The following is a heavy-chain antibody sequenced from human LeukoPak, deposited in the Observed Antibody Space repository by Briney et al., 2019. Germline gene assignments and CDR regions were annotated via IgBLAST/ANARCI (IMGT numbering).Heavy chain of an antibody. V-gene: IGHV3-53*01. CDR3: AGGHEALGY. D-gene: IGHD3-10*01. Sequence: GGSLRLSCAASGFTVSNNYMSWVRQPPGKGLEWVSLIYSAGRTFYAAYVKGRFTISRDNSKNTLYLQMNSLRAEDTAIYYCAGGHEALGYWGQGTLVAVSS. CDR1: GFTVSNNY. CDR2: IYSAGRT. J-gene: IGHJ4*02.